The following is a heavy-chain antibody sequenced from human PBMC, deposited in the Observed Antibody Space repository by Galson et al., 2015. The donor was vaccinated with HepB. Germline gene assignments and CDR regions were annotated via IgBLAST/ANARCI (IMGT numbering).Heavy chain of an antibody. V-gene: IGHV4-59*01. D-gene: IGHD1-26*01. Sequence: ETLSLTCTVSGGSISSYYWSWIRQPPGKGLEWIGYIYYSGSTNYNPSLKSRVTISVDTSKNQFSLKLSSVTAADTAVYYCARGGAPRDYFDYWGQGTLVTVSS. CDR2: IYYSGST. CDR1: GGSISSYY. J-gene: IGHJ4*02. CDR3: ARGGAPRDYFDY.